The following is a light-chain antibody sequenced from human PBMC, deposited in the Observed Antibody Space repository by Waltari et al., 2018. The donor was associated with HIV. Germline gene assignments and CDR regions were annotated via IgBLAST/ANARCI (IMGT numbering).Light chain of an antibody. CDR1: QSVRSH. J-gene: IGKJ1*01. CDR2: GAS. V-gene: IGKV3D-15*01. CDR3: QQYNDRPPWM. Sequence: EIVMTQSPATLSVSPGERATLSCRASQSVRSHLAWYQQKPGQAPRLLIYGASTRATGVPTNFNGNGSGTEFTLTISSLQSEDFAVYYCQQYNDRPPWMFGQGTAVEI.